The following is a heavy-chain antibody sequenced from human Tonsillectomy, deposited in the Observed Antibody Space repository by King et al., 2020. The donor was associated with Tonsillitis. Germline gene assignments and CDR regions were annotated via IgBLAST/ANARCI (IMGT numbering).Heavy chain of an antibody. CDR2: ISGSGVST. CDR1: GFTFSKYA. V-gene: IGHV3-23*04. CDR3: AIDYDYVWGSYRWVDAFDI. D-gene: IGHD3-16*02. J-gene: IGHJ3*02. Sequence: VQLVESGGGLVQPGGSLRLSCVGSGFTFSKYAMSWVRQAPGKGLEWVSGISGSGVSTYYADSVKGRFTISRDNSKNTLHLQMNSLRAEDTAVYYCAIDYDYVWGSYRWVDAFDIWGQGTMVTVFS.